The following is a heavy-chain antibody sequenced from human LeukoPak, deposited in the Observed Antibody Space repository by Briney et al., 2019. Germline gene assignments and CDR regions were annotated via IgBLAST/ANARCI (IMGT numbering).Heavy chain of an antibody. CDR3: ARERQDTILHSGAFDI. CDR2: FASDGGHT. Sequence: PGGPWRLSCAASGFTFSTYFMHWVRQAPGKGLEWVADFASDGGHTFYVESVKGRFTISRDNSKNTLYLQMNSLRAEDTAVYFCARERQDTILHSGAFDIWGQGTMVTVSS. J-gene: IGHJ3*02. D-gene: IGHD2-21*01. CDR1: GFTFSTYF. V-gene: IGHV3-30-3*01.